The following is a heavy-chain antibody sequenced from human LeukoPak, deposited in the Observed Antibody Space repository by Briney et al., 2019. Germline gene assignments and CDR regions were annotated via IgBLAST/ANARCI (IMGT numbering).Heavy chain of an antibody. CDR1: GGSISSGSYY. D-gene: IGHD3-22*01. V-gene: IGHV4-61*02. Sequence: SQTLSLTCTVSGGSISSGSYYWSWIRQPAGKGLEWIGLFYISGSTNYNPSLKSRVSISLDTTRKQLSLKLRSVTAADTAVYYCARETYYFDSSGYLLGYFDYWGQGTLVTVSS. CDR3: ARETYYFDSSGYLLGYFDY. CDR2: FYISGST. J-gene: IGHJ4*02.